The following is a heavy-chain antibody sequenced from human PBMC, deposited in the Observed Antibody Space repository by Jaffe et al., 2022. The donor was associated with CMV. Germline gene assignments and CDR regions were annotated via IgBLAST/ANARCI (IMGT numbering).Heavy chain of an antibody. Sequence: EVQLVESGGGLVQPGRSLRLSCTASGFTFGDYAMSWVRQAPGKGLEWVGFIRSKAYGGTTEYAASVKGRFTISRDDSKSIAYLQMNSLKTEDTAVYYCTSSFGYYDSSGYYLDAFDIWGQGTMVTVSS. CDR3: TSSFGYYDSSGYYLDAFDI. D-gene: IGHD3-22*01. CDR1: GFTFGDYA. J-gene: IGHJ3*02. CDR2: IRSKAYGGTT. V-gene: IGHV3-49*04.